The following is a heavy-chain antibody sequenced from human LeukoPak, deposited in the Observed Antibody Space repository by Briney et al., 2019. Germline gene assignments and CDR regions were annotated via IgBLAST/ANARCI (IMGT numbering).Heavy chain of an antibody. Sequence: GGSLRLSCAASGFTFSSYSMNWVRQAPGKGLEWVSSISSSSSYIYYADSVKGRFTISRDNAKNSLYLQMNSLRAEDTAVYYCASGGSPGPISRRKNWFHPWGQGTLVTVSS. D-gene: IGHD3-16*01. CDR2: ISSSSSYI. CDR1: GFTFSSYS. CDR3: ASGGSPGPISRRKNWFHP. J-gene: IGHJ5*02. V-gene: IGHV3-21*01.